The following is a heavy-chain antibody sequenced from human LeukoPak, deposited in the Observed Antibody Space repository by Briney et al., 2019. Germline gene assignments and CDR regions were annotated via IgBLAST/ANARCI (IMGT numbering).Heavy chain of an antibody. V-gene: IGHV1-2*02. D-gene: IGHD3-22*01. CDR2: IIPNSGGT. J-gene: IGHJ4*02. CDR3: ARVPSYDSSGYNFDY. CDR1: GYTFTGYY. Sequence: GASVKVSCKASGYTFTGYYMHWVRQAPGQGLEWLGWIIPNSGGTNYAQKFQGRVTMTRYTSISTAYMELSRLRSDDTAVYYCARVPSYDSSGYNFDYWGQGTLVTVSS.